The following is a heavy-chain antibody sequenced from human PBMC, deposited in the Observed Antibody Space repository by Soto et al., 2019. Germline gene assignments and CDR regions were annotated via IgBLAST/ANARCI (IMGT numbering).Heavy chain of an antibody. CDR3: ARVSNWDDYDFWSGYYVY. J-gene: IGHJ4*02. CDR1: GFTFSSYS. D-gene: IGHD3-3*01. CDR2: ISSSSSYI. Sequence: EVQLVESGGGLVKPGGSLRLSCAASGFTFSSYSMNWVRQAPGKGLEWVSSISSSSSYIYYADSVKGRFTISRDNAKNSLYLQMNSLRAEDTAVYYCARVSNWDDYDFWSGYYVYWGQGTLVTVSS. V-gene: IGHV3-21*01.